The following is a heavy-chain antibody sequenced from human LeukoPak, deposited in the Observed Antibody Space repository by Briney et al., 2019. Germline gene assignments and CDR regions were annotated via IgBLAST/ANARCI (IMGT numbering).Heavy chain of an antibody. V-gene: IGHV3-48*02. CDR1: GFTVSSFS. J-gene: IGHJ4*02. CDR3: ARDLHSGAYTFDY. D-gene: IGHD1-26*01. CDR2: ISGSGGDI. Sequence: GGSLRFSCAASGFTVSSFSMNWVRQAPGKGLEWVSYISGSGGDIHYADSVKGRFTISRNNAKNSLHLQMTSLRDEDTAVYYCARDLHSGAYTFDYWGQGTLVTVSS.